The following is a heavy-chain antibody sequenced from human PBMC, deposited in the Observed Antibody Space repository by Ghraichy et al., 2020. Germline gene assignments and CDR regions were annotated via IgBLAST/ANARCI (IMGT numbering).Heavy chain of an antibody. J-gene: IGHJ4*02. D-gene: IGHD3-3*01. CDR3: ARPNREYYDFWSGYYRN. V-gene: IGHV3-48*02. CDR1: GFTFSSYS. CDR2: ISSSSSTI. Sequence: GWSLRLSCAASGFTFSSYSMSWVRQAPGKGLEWVSYISSSSSTIYYADSVKGRFTISRDNAKNSLHLQMNSLRDEDMAVYYCARPNREYYDFWSGYYRNWGQGTLVTVSS.